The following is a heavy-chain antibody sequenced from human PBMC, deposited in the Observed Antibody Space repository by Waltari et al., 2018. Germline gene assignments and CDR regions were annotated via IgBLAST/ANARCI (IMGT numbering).Heavy chain of an antibody. CDR1: GFTFSSYA. V-gene: IGHV3-30-3*01. CDR3: ARGGYYYGSGHNWFDP. J-gene: IGHJ5*02. D-gene: IGHD3-10*01. CDR2: ISYDGSNK. Sequence: QVQLVESGGGVVQPGRSLRLSCAASGFTFSSYAMHWVRQAPGKGLEWVACISYDGSNKYYADSVKGRFTISRDNSKNTLYLQMNSLRAEDTAVYYCARGGYYYGSGHNWFDPWGQGTLVTVSS.